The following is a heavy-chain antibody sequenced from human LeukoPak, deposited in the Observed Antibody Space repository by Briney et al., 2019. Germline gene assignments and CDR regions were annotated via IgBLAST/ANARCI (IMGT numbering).Heavy chain of an antibody. CDR3: ARGYTMAP. CDR2: IYYSGTT. D-gene: IGHD3-10*01. J-gene: IGHJ5*02. CDR1: GGSISSSSYY. V-gene: IGHV4-39*07. Sequence: SETLSLTCTVSGGSISSSSYYWGWIRQPPGKGLQWIGSIYYSGTTYYNPSLKSRVTISVDTSKNRFSLRLSSVTPADTAVYYCARGYTMAPWGQGTLVTVSS.